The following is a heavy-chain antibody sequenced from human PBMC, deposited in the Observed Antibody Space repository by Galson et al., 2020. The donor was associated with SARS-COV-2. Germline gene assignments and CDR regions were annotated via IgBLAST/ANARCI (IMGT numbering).Heavy chain of an antibody. D-gene: IGHD3-3*01. V-gene: IGHV1-24*01. Sequence: ASVKVSCKVSGYTLTELSMHWVRQAPGKGLEWMGGFDPEDGETIYAQKFQGRVTMTEDTSTDTAYMELSSLRSEDTAVYYCARCLWNFGVVTPTAADVCWFDPWGQGTLVTVSS. CDR2: FDPEDGET. CDR3: ARCLWNFGVVTPTAADVCWFDP. CDR1: GYTLTELS. J-gene: IGHJ5*02.